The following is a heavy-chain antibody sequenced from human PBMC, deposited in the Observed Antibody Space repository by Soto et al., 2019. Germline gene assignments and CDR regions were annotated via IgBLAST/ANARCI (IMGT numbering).Heavy chain of an antibody. V-gene: IGHV4-39*01. Sequence: QLQLQESGPGLVKPSETLSLTCTVSGGSITSRGYYWGWIRQPPGKGLEWIGTIYYSGSTYYNPSLKCRVTISVDTSKNQFSLKLSSVTAADTAVYYCANSNGFDPWGQGTLVTVSS. CDR2: IYYSGST. CDR1: GGSITSRGYY. CDR3: ANSNGFDP. J-gene: IGHJ5*02.